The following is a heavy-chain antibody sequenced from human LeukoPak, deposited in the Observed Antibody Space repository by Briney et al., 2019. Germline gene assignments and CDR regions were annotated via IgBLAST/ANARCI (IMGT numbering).Heavy chain of an antibody. Sequence: GGSLRLSCAASGFTFNSYAMSWVRQAPGKGLEWVSAIGGGGGSTYYADSVKGRFTISRDNSKNTLYLQMNSLRAEDTAVYYCAKRGMTTIKEGFDYWGQGTLVTVSS. CDR1: GFTFNSYA. V-gene: IGHV3-23*01. J-gene: IGHJ4*02. CDR2: IGGGGGST. CDR3: AKRGMTTIKEGFDY. D-gene: IGHD5-24*01.